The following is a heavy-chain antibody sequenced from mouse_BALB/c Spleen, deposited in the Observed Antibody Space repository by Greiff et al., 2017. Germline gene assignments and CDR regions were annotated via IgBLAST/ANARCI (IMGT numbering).Heavy chain of an antibody. V-gene: IGHV5-12-2*01. CDR1: GFTFSSYT. Sequence: EVLLVESGGGLVQPGGSLKLSCAASGFTFSSYTMSWVRQTPEKRLEWVAYISNGGGSTYYPDTVKGRFTISRDNAKNTLYLQMSSLKSEDTAMYYCARHVYGNPYFDYWGQGTTLTVSS. D-gene: IGHD2-1*01. CDR3: ARHVYGNPYFDY. J-gene: IGHJ2*01. CDR2: ISNGGGST.